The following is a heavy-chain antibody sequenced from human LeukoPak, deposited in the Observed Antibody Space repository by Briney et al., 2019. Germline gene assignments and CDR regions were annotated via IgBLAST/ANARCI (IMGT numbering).Heavy chain of an antibody. V-gene: IGHV4-31*03. J-gene: IGHJ4*02. CDR2: IYYSGST. D-gene: IGHD3-22*01. Sequence: SQTLSLTCTVSGGSISSGGYYWSWIRQHPGKGLEWIGYIYYSGSTYYNPSLKSRVTISVDTSKNQFSLKLSSVTAADTAVYYCARGGDYYASSFPPFDDWGQGTLVTVSS. CDR3: ARGGDYYASSFPPFDD. CDR1: GGSISSGGYY.